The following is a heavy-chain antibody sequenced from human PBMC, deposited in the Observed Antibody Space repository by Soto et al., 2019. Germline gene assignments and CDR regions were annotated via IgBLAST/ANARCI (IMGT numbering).Heavy chain of an antibody. D-gene: IGHD6-13*01. CDR2: IYYSGST. CDR3: ARAAAGRQYYYYYYGMDV. Sequence: QLQLQESGPGLVKPSETLSLTCTVSGGSISSSSYYWGWIRQPPGKGLEWIGSIYYSGSTYYNPSLKSRVTISVDTPKNQFSLKLSSVTAADTAVYYCARAAAGRQYYYYYYGMDVWGQGTTVTVSS. J-gene: IGHJ6*02. V-gene: IGHV4-39*01. CDR1: GGSISSSSYY.